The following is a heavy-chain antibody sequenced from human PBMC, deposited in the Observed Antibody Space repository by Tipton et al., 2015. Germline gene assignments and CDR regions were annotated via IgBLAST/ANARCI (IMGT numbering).Heavy chain of an antibody. CDR3: ARQTTLEFYDSAGYYFRGHAFDI. D-gene: IGHD3-22*01. J-gene: IGHJ3*02. CDR2: IYYSGST. V-gene: IGHV4-39*01. CDR1: GDSISSSSYY. Sequence: LSCTVSGDSISSSSYYWGWIRQPPGKGLEWIGSIYYSGSTFYSPSLKSRVTISVDTSKNQFSLKLRSVTAADTAVYFCARQTTLEFYDSAGYYFRGHAFDIWGQGTMVTVSS.